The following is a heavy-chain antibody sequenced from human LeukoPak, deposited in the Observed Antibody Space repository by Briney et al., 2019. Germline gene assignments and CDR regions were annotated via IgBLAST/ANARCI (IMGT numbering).Heavy chain of an antibody. D-gene: IGHD3-10*01. J-gene: IGHJ6*02. CDR3: AKSGSGSYHYGMDV. CDR2: ISYDGSNK. V-gene: IGHV3-30*18. Sequence: PGRSLRLSCAASGFTFSSYGMHWVRQAPGKGLEWVAVISYDGSNKYYADSVKGRFTISRDNSKNTLYLQMNSLRAEDTAVYYCAKSGSGSYHYGMDVWGQGTTVTVSS. CDR1: GFTFSSYG.